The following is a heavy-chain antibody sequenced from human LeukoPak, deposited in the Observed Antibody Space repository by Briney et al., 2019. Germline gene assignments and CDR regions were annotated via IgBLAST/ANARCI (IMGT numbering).Heavy chain of an antibody. CDR3: ARGRYYYYYMDV. CDR2: ISGSGGST. J-gene: IGHJ6*03. Sequence: AGGSLRLSCAAAGFTFYNAWMTWVRQAPGKGLEWVSAISGSGGSTYYADSVKGRVTISRDNSKNTLYLQMNSLRAEDTAVYYCARGRYYYYYMDVWGKGTTVTVSS. CDR1: GFTFYNAW. V-gene: IGHV3-23*01.